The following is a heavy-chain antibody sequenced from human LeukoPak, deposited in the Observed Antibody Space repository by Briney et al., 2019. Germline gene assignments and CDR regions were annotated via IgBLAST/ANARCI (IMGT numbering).Heavy chain of an antibody. V-gene: IGHV3-74*01. CDR1: GFSFSTSW. J-gene: IGHJ6*02. Sequence: PGGSLRLSCAASGFSFSTSWMHWVRQAPGKGLVWVSLINGDASRTIYADSVKGRFTISRDNAENTLYLQMNSLRADDTAVYYCARDREYTMDVWGQGTTVTVSS. D-gene: IGHD1-1*01. CDR3: ARDREYTMDV. CDR2: INGDASRT.